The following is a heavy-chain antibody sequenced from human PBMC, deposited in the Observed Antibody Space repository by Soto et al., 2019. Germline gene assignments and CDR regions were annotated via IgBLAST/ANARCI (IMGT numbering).Heavy chain of an antibody. J-gene: IGHJ4*02. Sequence: GGSLRLCCTASGFTFGDYAMSWFRQAPGKGLEWVGFIRSKAYGGTTEYAASVKGRFTISRDDSKSIAYLQMNSLKTEDTAVYYCTRHSDFWSGYYHPYFDYWGQGTLVTVSS. CDR1: GFTFGDYA. CDR2: IRSKAYGGTT. V-gene: IGHV3-49*03. D-gene: IGHD3-3*01. CDR3: TRHSDFWSGYYHPYFDY.